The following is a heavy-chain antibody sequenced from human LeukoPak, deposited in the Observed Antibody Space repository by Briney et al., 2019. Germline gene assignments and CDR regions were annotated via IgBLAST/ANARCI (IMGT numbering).Heavy chain of an antibody. D-gene: IGHD2-21*02. V-gene: IGHV3-20*04. CDR1: GFTFDDYG. Sequence: GGSLRLSCAASGFTFDDYGMTWVRQAPGKGLEWVSGINWNGGSTGYADSVKGRFTISRDNAKNSLYLQMNSLRAEDTAFYYCARAMTDNYYYGMDVWGQGTTVTVSS. CDR2: INWNGGST. CDR3: ARAMTDNYYYGMDV. J-gene: IGHJ6*02.